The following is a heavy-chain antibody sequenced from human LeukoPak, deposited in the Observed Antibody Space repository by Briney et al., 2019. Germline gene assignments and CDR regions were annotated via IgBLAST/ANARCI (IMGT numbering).Heavy chain of an antibody. CDR2: ISAYNGNT. CDR3: ARRDDPTSNYSGSGSSTLSCYYGMDV. D-gene: IGHD3-10*01. V-gene: IGHV1-18*01. CDR1: GYTFPSYG. J-gene: IGHJ6*02. Sequence: EVAVTVSCKPSGYTFPSYGIIWLRQAPGQGLAWMGWISAYNGNTNYAQKPQGRVTMTTAPPTSTDYMELKSLRSDDPAVYYCARRDDPTSNYSGSGSSTLSCYYGMDVWGQGTTVTVSS.